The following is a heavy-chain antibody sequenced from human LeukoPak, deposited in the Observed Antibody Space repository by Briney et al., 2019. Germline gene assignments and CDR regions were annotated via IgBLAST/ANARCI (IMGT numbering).Heavy chain of an antibody. J-gene: IGHJ4*02. Sequence: GGSLRLSCAASGFTFSSYAMSWVRQAPGKGLEWVSGISGSGGSTYYADSVKGRFTISGDNSKNTLYLQMNSLRAEDTAVYYCAKAKVIAAAAFDYWGQGTLVTVSS. CDR1: GFTFSSYA. CDR2: ISGSGGST. V-gene: IGHV3-23*01. CDR3: AKAKVIAAAAFDY. D-gene: IGHD6-13*01.